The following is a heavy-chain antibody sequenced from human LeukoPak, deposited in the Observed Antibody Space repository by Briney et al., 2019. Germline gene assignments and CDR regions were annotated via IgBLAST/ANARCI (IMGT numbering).Heavy chain of an antibody. D-gene: IGHD3-16*01. CDR2: IFHSGTT. CDR3: ARRMITTSDSFDI. CDR1: GDSLNNNF. Sequence: SETLSLTCSVSGDSLNNNFRSWIRQPPGKGLEWIGYIFHSGTTNYSPSLKSRVSISLDASKNQFSLMLTAVTGADTAVYYCARRMITTSDSFDIWGQGTMVTVSS. J-gene: IGHJ3*02. V-gene: IGHV4-59*01.